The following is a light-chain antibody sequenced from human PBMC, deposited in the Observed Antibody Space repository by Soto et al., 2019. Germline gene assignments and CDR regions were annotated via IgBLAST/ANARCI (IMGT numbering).Light chain of an antibody. CDR1: SSKNRASYE. CDR2: GKN. CDR3: QSYDSSLSGSPYV. V-gene: IGLV1-40*01. J-gene: IGLJ1*01. Sequence: QSALTQPPSVSGAPGQRGTISCTGSSSKNRASYELHWNQQLPRKAPKIPNYGKNKRPSRGPDRFSRSKTGTSASLAITWLQAEDEADYYCQSYDSSLSGSPYVFGTGTKVTVL.